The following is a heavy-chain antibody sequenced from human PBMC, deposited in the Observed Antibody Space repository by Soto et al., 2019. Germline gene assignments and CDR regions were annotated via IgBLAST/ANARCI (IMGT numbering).Heavy chain of an antibody. J-gene: IGHJ6*02. CDR3: AREGSYSSSSHYYYYGTDV. CDR2: MNPNSGNT. Sequence: ASVKVSCKASGYTFTSYDINWVRQVTGQGLEWMGWMNPNSGNTGYAQKFQGRVTMTRNTSISTAYMELSSLRSEDTAVYYCAREGSYSSSSHYYYYGTDVWGQGTTVTVSS. CDR1: GYTFTSYD. V-gene: IGHV1-8*01. D-gene: IGHD6-6*01.